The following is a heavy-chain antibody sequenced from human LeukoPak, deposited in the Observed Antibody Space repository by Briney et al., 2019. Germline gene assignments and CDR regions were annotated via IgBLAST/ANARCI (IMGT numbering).Heavy chain of an antibody. CDR1: GGTFSSYA. V-gene: IGHV1-69*01. Sequence: SVKVSCKASGGTFSSYAISWVRQAPGQGLEWMGGIIPIFGTANYAQKFQGRVTITADESTSTAYMELSSLRSEDTAVYYCARAKGIAAAGPHFDYWGQGTLVTVSS. J-gene: IGHJ4*02. CDR3: ARAKGIAAAGPHFDY. CDR2: IIPIFGTA. D-gene: IGHD6-13*01.